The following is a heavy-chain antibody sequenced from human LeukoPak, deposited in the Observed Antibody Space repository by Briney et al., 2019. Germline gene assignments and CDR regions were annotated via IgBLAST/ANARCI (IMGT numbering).Heavy chain of an antibody. D-gene: IGHD1-1*01. CDR2: INHSRST. CDR1: GGSFSGYY. Sequence: SETLSLTCAVYGGSFSGYYWSWIRQPPGKGLEWIGEINHSRSTNYNPSLKSRVTISVDTSKNQFSLKLSSVTAADTAVYYCARPYNWNDGGAFDIWGQGTMVTVSS. V-gene: IGHV4-34*01. CDR3: ARPYNWNDGGAFDI. J-gene: IGHJ3*02.